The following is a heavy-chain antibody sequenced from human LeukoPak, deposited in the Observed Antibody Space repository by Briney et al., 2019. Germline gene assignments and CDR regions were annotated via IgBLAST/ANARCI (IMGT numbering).Heavy chain of an antibody. J-gene: IGHJ4*02. CDR2: INPNSGGT. CDR3: ARTPDYGDYPDY. D-gene: IGHD4-17*01. CDR1: GYTFTGYY. Sequence: ASMKVSCKASGYTFTGYYMHWVRQAPGQGLEWMGWINPNSGGTNFAQRFQGRVTMTRDTSISTAYMELSRLRSDDTAVYYCARTPDYGDYPDYWGQGTLVTVSS. V-gene: IGHV1-2*02.